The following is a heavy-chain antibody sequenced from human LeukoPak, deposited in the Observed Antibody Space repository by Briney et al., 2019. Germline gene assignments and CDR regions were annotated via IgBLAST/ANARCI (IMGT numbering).Heavy chain of an antibody. CDR1: GGTFSSYA. Sequence: SVKVSCKASGGTFSSYAISWVRQAPGQGLEWMGRIIPIFGTANYAQKFQGRVTITTDEPTSTAYMELSSLRSEDTAVYYCARGSYYYDSSGLDYWGQGTLVTVSS. J-gene: IGHJ4*02. V-gene: IGHV1-69*05. CDR3: ARGSYYYDSSGLDY. D-gene: IGHD3-22*01. CDR2: IIPIFGTA.